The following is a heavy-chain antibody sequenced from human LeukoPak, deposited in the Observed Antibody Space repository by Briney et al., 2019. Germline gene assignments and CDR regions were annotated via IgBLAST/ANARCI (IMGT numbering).Heavy chain of an antibody. CDR2: IIPILGIA. J-gene: IGHJ4*02. CDR3: ARGYCSGGSCYEFDY. D-gene: IGHD2-15*01. Sequence: RASVKVSCKASGGTFSSYAISWVRQAPGQGLEWMGRIIPILGIANYAQKFQGRVTITADKSTSTAYMELSSLRSEDTAVYYCARGYCSGGSCYEFDYWGQGTLVTVSP. V-gene: IGHV1-69*04. CDR1: GGTFSSYA.